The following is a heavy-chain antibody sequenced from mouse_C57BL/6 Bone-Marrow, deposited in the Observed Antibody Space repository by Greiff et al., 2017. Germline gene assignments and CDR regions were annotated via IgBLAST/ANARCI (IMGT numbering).Heavy chain of an antibody. CDR3: ARSGYYIIDY. CDR1: GYTFTSYW. Sequence: QVQLQQPGAELVKPGASVKLSCKASGYTFTSYWMQWVKQRPGQGLEWIGEIDPSDSYTNYNQKFKGKATLTVDTSSSTAYMQLSSLTSEDSAVYYCARSGYYIIDYWGQGTTLTVSS. CDR2: IDPSDSYT. D-gene: IGHD2-12*01. J-gene: IGHJ2*01. V-gene: IGHV1-50*01.